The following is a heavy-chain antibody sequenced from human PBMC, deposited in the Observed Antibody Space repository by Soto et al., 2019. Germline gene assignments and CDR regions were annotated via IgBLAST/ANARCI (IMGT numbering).Heavy chain of an antibody. D-gene: IGHD6-13*01. CDR3: ARDSYSSSWYSSPSHY. J-gene: IGHJ4*02. Sequence: ASVKVSCKASGYTFTSYAMHWVRQAPGQRFEWMGWINAGNGNTKYSQKFQGRVTITGDTSASTAYMELSSLRSEDTAVYYCARDSYSSSWYSSPSHYWGQGTLVTVSS. CDR1: GYTFTSYA. CDR2: INAGNGNT. V-gene: IGHV1-3*01.